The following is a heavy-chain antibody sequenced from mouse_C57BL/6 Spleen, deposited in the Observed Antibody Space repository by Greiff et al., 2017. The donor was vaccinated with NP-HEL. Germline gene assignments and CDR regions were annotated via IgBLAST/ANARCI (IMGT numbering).Heavy chain of an antibody. Sequence: EVQLQQSGPVLVKPGASVKMSCKASGYTFTDYYMNWVKPSHGKSLEWIGVINPYTGGTSYNPKFKGKATLTVDKSSSTAYMELNSLTSEDSAVYYCAEGYYVNFDYWGQGTTLTVSS. D-gene: IGHD2-3*01. V-gene: IGHV1-19*01. J-gene: IGHJ2*01. CDR1: GYTFTDYY. CDR3: AEGYYVNFDY. CDR2: INPYTGGT.